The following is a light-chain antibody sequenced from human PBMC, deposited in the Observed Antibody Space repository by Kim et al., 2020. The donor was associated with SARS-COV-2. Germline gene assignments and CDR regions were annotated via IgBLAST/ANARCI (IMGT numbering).Light chain of an antibody. V-gene: IGKV1-8*01. CDR2: AAS. CDR3: QQYYSYPRWT. CDR1: QGISSY. Sequence: AIRIIQSPSSLSASTGDRVTITCRASQGISSYLAWYQQKPGKAPKLLIYAASTLQSGVPSRFSGSGSGTDFTLTISCLQSEDFATYYCQQYYSYPRWTFGQGTKVDIK. J-gene: IGKJ1*01.